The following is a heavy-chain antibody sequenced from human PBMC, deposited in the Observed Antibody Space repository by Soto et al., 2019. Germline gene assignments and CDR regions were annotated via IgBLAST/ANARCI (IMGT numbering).Heavy chain of an antibody. V-gene: IGHV4-39*01. Sequence: SETLSLTCIVSGGSISSRSYYWGWIRQPPNKGLEWIGNVDYSGNTYYNPSLKSRFTISVDTSKNQFSLRLTSVTAADTAVYFCARRNYLFSFDYWGPGTLLTVSS. D-gene: IGHD1-7*01. J-gene: IGHJ4*02. CDR3: ARRNYLFSFDY. CDR1: GGSISSRSYY. CDR2: VDYSGNT.